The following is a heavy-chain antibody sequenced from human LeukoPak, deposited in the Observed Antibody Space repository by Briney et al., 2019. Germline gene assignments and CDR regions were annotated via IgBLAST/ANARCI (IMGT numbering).Heavy chain of an antibody. V-gene: IGHV1-18*01. CDR2: ISAYNGNT. CDR1: GYTFTSYG. D-gene: IGHD6-13*01. Sequence: AASVKVSCKASGYTFTSYGISWVRQAPGQGLEWMGWISAYNGNTNYAQKLQGRVTMTTDTSTSTAYMELRSLRSDDTAVYYCARVRYSSSWPYYYYYYMDVWGKGTTVTVSS. CDR3: ARVRYSSSWPYYYYYYMDV. J-gene: IGHJ6*03.